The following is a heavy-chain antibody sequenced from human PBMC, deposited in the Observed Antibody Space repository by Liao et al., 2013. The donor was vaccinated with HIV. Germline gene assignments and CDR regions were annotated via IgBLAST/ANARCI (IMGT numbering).Heavy chain of an antibody. J-gene: IGHJ4*02. D-gene: IGHD1-1*01. Sequence: ELEWIGEIDHTGSTTYNPSLKSRLTMSVDTSKNQFSLKMNSMTAADTAVYYCARGRQQDHWGQGTLVTVSS. CDR2: IDHTGST. V-gene: IGHV4-34*01. CDR3: ARGRQQDH.